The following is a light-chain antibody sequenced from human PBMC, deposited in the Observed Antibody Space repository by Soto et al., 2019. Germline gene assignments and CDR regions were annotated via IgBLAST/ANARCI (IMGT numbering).Light chain of an antibody. CDR1: SSVVGGYNF. Sequence: QSVLTQPASVSGSPGQSITISCTGTSSVVGGYNFVSWYQQHPGKAPKLMIHDVSNRPSGVSNRFSGSKSGNTASLTISGLQAEDEADYYCSSYTSSSTQVFGTGTKVTVL. CDR2: DVS. J-gene: IGLJ1*01. CDR3: SSYTSSSTQV. V-gene: IGLV2-14*01.